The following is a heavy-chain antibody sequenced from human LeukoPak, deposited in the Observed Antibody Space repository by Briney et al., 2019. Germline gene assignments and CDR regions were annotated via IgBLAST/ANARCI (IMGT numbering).Heavy chain of an antibody. V-gene: IGHV3-21*01. CDR1: GFTFSSYS. Sequence: GGSLRLSCAASGFTFSSYSMNWVRQAPGKGLEWVSSISSSSSYIYYADSVKGRFTISRDNAKNSLYLQMNSLRAEDTAVYYCARENRGGYYYDSRGYHNWFDPWGQGTLVTVSS. D-gene: IGHD3-22*01. CDR3: ARENRGGYYYDSRGYHNWFDP. J-gene: IGHJ5*02. CDR2: ISSSSSYI.